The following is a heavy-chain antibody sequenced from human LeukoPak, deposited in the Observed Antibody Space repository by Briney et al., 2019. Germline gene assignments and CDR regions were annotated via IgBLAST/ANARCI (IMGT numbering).Heavy chain of an antibody. CDR1: GXSFSDYY. J-gene: IGHJ4*02. V-gene: IGHV4-34*01. CDR2: INHSGTT. D-gene: IGHD3-22*01. CDR3: ARDFDTSGYYFHY. Sequence: SETLSLTCAVYGXSFSDYYWSWIRQPPGKGLEWIGEINHSGTTVHSPSLKSRLTISLDTSKNQFSLKLTSVTAADTAVYYCARDFDTSGYYFHYWGQGTLVTVSS.